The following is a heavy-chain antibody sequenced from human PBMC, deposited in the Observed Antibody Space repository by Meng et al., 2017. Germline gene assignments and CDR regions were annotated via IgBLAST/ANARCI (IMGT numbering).Heavy chain of an antibody. D-gene: IGHD3-10*01. CDR3: ARVNYGSGSYAPDYYYYGMDV. Sequence: SETLSLTCTVSGGSISSYYWSWIRQPPGKGLEWIGYIYYSGSPNYNPSLKSRVTISVDTSKNQFSLKLSSVTAADPGVYYCARVNYGSGSYAPDYYYYGMDVWGQGTTVTVSS. CDR1: GGSISSYY. V-gene: IGHV4-59*01. CDR2: IYYSGSP. J-gene: IGHJ6*02.